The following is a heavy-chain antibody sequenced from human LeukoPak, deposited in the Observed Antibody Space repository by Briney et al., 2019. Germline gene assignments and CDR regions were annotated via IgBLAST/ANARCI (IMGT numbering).Heavy chain of an antibody. D-gene: IGHD1-26*01. CDR1: GGSVSSTGQY. CDR3: GRRSGRLIHWFDP. Sequence: SVTLSLTCSVAGGSVSSTGQYWGWIRQPPGEGLEWIGDISPSGSTYQNPSLKSRVTIFVDTSKNQFSLRLSSVAAADTAVYYCGRRSGRLIHWFDPWGQGTLVTVSS. V-gene: IGHV4-39*01. CDR2: ISPSGST. J-gene: IGHJ5*02.